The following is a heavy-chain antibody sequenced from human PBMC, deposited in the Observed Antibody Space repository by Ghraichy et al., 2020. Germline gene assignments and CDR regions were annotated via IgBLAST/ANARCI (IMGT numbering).Heavy chain of an antibody. J-gene: IGHJ4*02. CDR1: GFSLSTSGMR. V-gene: IGHV2-70*04. CDR2: IDWDDDK. Sequence: SGPTLVKPTQTLTLTCTFSGFSLSTSGMRVSWIRQPPGKALEWLARIDWDDDKFYSTSLKTRLTISKDTSKNQVVLTMTNMDPVDTATYYCARAYSSSWYVEGGFDYWGQGTLVTVSS. CDR3: ARAYSSSWYVEGGFDY. D-gene: IGHD6-13*01.